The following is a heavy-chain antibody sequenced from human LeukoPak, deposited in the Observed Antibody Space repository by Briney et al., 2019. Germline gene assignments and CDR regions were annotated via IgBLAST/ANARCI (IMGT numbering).Heavy chain of an antibody. CDR3: AKDGRITGTTSIYYYYYMDV. CDR1: GFTFSSYG. CDR2: IRYDGSNK. D-gene: IGHD1-7*01. Sequence: GGSLRLSCAASGFTFSSYGMHWVRQAPGKGLEWVAFIRYDGSNKYYADSVKGRFTISRDNSKNTLYLQMNSLRAEDTAVYYCAKDGRITGTTSIYYYYYMDVWGKGTTVTVSS. V-gene: IGHV3-30*02. J-gene: IGHJ6*03.